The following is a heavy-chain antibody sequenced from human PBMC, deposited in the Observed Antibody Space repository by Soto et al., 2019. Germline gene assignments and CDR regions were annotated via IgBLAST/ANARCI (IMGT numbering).Heavy chain of an antibody. CDR3: AAELRDSYNYDYYSSDGMDV. CDR1: GFTFTSSP. D-gene: IGHD5-12*01. Sequence: QMQLVQPGPDVKKPGTSVKVSCKASGFTFTSSPLQWVRQPRGQRLEVIGWIVVGSGNTNYAQKFQERVTITRYMSTSTAYMKLSSLRSEDTGVNYWAAELRDSYNYDYYSSDGMDVWGQGTTVTVSS. J-gene: IGHJ6*02. V-gene: IGHV1-58*01. CDR2: IVVGSGNT.